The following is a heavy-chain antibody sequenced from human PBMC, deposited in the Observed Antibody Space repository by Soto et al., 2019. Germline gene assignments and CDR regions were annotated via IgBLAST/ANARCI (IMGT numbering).Heavy chain of an antibody. Sequence: SETMSLTSTVSGGSISSYYWSWIRQPPGKGLEWIGYIYYSGSTNYNPSLKSRVTISVDTSKNQFSLKLSSVTAADTAVYYCARAPAYYDILTGYYQGYYYYGMDVWGQGTTVTVSS. V-gene: IGHV4-59*01. J-gene: IGHJ6*02. CDR2: IYYSGST. CDR3: ARAPAYYDILTGYYQGYYYYGMDV. CDR1: GGSISSYY. D-gene: IGHD3-9*01.